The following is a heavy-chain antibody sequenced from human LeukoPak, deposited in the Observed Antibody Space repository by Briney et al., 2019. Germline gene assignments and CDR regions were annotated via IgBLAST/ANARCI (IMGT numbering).Heavy chain of an antibody. CDR3: ARVRGGSPFDY. Sequence: SETLSLTCAVYGGSFSGYYWSWIRQPPGKGLEWIGEINHSGSTNYNPSLKSRVTISVDTSKNQFSLKLSSVTAADTAVYYCARVRGGSPFDYWGQGTLVTVSS. CDR1: GGSFSGYY. D-gene: IGHD2-15*01. J-gene: IGHJ4*02. CDR2: INHSGST. V-gene: IGHV4-34*01.